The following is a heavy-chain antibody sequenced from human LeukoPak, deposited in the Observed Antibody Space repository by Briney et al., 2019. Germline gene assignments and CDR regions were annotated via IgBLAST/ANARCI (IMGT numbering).Heavy chain of an antibody. J-gene: IGHJ4*02. CDR3: ARAVGIVVVIWDY. V-gene: IGHV1-2*02. Sequence: ASVKVSCKASGYTFTGYYMHWVRQAPGQGLEWMGWINPNSGGTNYAQKFQGRVTMTRDTSISTAYMELSRLRSDDTAVYYCARAVGIVVVIWDYWGQGTLVTVSS. CDR2: INPNSGGT. D-gene: IGHD3-22*01. CDR1: GYTFTGYY.